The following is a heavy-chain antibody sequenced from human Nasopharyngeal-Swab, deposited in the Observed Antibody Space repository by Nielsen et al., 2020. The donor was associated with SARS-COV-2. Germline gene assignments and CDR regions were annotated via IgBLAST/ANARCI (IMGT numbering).Heavy chain of an antibody. V-gene: IGHV4-61*02. J-gene: IGHJ4*02. Sequence: SETLSLTCDVFGGSLRSGDYYWSWIRQPAGEGLEWIGRIYTNGGTNYNPSLTSRVTISVDMSKNQFSLKLTFVTAADTAVYYCVRDWSSPSKTAFDYWGQGILVTVSS. CDR2: IYTNGGT. CDR1: GGSLRSGDYY. D-gene: IGHD6-6*01. CDR3: VRDWSSPSKTAFDY.